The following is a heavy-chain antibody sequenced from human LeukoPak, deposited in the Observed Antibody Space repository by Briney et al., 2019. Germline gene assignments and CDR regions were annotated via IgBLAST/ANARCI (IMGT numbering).Heavy chain of an antibody. V-gene: IGHV3-9*01. CDR2: ISWNSGSI. Sequence: GGSLRLSCAASGFTFDDYAMHWVRQAPGKGLEWVSGISWNSGSIGYADSVKGRFTISRDNARNSLYLQMNSLRAGDTALYYCAKDLGELPERSGFDYWGQGTLVTVSS. CDR3: AKDLGELPERSGFDY. CDR1: GFTFDDYA. J-gene: IGHJ4*02. D-gene: IGHD1-26*01.